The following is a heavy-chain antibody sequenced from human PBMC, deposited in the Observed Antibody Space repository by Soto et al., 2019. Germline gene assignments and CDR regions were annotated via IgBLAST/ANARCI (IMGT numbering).Heavy chain of an antibody. V-gene: IGHV3-7*01. CDR1: GFTFSHAW. CDR3: ARDRGFNCFDL. J-gene: IGHJ5*02. Sequence: EVQLVESGGGLVQPGGSLRLSCAASGFTFSHAWMNWVRQAPGKGLEWVASIVPDGSENFYVDSVRGRFTISRDNAKNSLYLQMNSLRAEDTAFYYCARDRGFNCFDLWGQGTLVTVSS. CDR2: IVPDGSEN.